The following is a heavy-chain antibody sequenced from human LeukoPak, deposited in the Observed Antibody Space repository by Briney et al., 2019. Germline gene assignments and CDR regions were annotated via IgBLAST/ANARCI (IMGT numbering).Heavy chain of an antibody. Sequence: GGSLRLSCAASGFTFSSYDMPWVRQATGKGLEPVSAIGTAGDTYYPGSVKGRFTISRENAKNSLYLQMNSLRAGDTAVYYCARGHDYGGFDYWGQGTLVTVSS. CDR3: ARGHDYGGFDY. CDR2: IGTAGDT. V-gene: IGHV3-13*01. D-gene: IGHD4-23*01. J-gene: IGHJ4*02. CDR1: GFTFSSYD.